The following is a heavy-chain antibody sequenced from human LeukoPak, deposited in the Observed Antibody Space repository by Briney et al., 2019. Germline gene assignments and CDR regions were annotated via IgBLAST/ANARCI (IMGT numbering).Heavy chain of an antibody. CDR3: AKDGGLLCFGELYAYFDY. D-gene: IGHD3-10*01. CDR2: ISYDGSNK. CDR1: GFTFSSYG. J-gene: IGHJ4*02. V-gene: IGHV3-30*18. Sequence: GGSLRLSCAASGFTFSSYGMHWVRQAPGKGLEWVAVISYDGSNKYYADSVKGRFTISRDNSKNTLYLQMNSLRAEDTAVYYCAKDGGLLCFGELYAYFDYWGQGTLVTVSS.